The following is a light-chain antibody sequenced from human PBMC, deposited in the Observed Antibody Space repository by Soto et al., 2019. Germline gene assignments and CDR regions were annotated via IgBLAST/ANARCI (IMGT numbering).Light chain of an antibody. V-gene: IGLV2-14*03. CDR3: SSYGASSTL. J-gene: IGLJ2*01. Sequence: QSALTQPASVSGSPGQSITIPCTGSSSDIGGYNYVSWYQQHPGKAPKLLIYDVTYRPSGISDRFSGSKSGNTASLTISGLQPDDEADYYCSSYGASSTLFGGGTKLTVL. CDR2: DVT. CDR1: SSDIGGYNY.